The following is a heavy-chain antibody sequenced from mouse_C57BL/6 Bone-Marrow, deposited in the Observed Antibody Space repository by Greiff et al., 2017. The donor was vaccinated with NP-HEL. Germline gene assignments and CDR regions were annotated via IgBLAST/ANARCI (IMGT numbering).Heavy chain of an antibody. CDR3: ARDYYGSSYEYAMDY. CDR1: GFTFSSYG. CDR2: ISSGGSYT. V-gene: IGHV5-6*01. Sequence: EVKLMESGGDLVKPGGSLKLSCAASGFTFSSYGMSWVRQTPDKRLEWVATISSGGSYTYYPDSVKGRFTISRDNAKNTLYLQMSSLKSEDTAMYYCARDYYGSSYEYAMDYWGQGTSVTVSS. J-gene: IGHJ4*01. D-gene: IGHD1-1*01.